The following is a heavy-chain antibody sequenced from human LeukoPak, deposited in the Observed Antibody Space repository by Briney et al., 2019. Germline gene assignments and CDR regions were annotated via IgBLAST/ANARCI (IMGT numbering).Heavy chain of an antibody. J-gene: IGHJ4*02. D-gene: IGHD3-3*01. V-gene: IGHV3-7*05. CDR3: ARDFGD. CDR2: IKEDGSEK. CDR1: GFTVSSSY. Sequence: EGSLRLSCAASGFTVSSSYMSWVRQAPGRGLEWLANIKEDGSEKYYVDSVKGRFTISGDNAKNSLYLQMNSLRAEDTAVYYCARDFGDWGQGTLVTVSS.